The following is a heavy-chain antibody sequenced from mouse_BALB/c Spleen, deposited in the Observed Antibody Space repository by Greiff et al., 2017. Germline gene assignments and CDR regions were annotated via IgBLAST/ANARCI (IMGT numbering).Heavy chain of an antibody. D-gene: IGHD2-10*02. V-gene: IGHV10-1*02. J-gene: IGHJ4*01. CDR3: VRQYGNYAMDY. Sequence: EVHLVESGGGLVQPKGSLKLSCAASGLTFNTYAMNWVRQAPGKGLEWVARIRSKSNDYATYYADSVKDRFTISRDDSQSMLYLQMNNLKTEDTAMYYCVRQYGNYAMDYWGQGTSVTVSS. CDR1: GLTFNTYA. CDR2: IRSKSNDYAT.